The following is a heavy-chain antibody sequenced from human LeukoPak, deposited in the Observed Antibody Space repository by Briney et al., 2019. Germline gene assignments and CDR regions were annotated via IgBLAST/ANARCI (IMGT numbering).Heavy chain of an antibody. CDR1: GFAFNSYA. CDR3: TRSPSLGGSYWGFDS. Sequence: GGCLRLSCAVSGFAFNSYAMHWVRQAPGEGLEWEAFISHDGSAQSYADSVKGRFTISRDNSKNTLYLQMNSLRADDTAVYYCTRSPSLGGSYWGFDSWGQGTLVTVSS. V-gene: IGHV3-30-3*01. J-gene: IGHJ4*02. CDR2: ISHDGSAQ. D-gene: IGHD1-26*01.